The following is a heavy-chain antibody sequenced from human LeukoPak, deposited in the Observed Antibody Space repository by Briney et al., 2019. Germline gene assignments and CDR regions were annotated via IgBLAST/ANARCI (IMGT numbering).Heavy chain of an antibody. Sequence: GGSLRLSCAASGFTFSGYAMHWVRQAPGKGLEWVAVISYDGSNKYYADSVKGRFTISRDNSKNTLYLQMNSLRAEDTAVYYCAIFSRDYWGQGTLVTVSS. CDR1: GFTFSGYA. CDR2: ISYDGSNK. V-gene: IGHV3-30-3*01. CDR3: AIFSRDY. J-gene: IGHJ4*02.